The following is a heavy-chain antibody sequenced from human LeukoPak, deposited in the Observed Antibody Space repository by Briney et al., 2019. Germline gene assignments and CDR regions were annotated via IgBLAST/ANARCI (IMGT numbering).Heavy chain of an antibody. D-gene: IGHD3-9*01. V-gene: IGHV1-18*01. CDR3: ARGAVLRYFDWGPEDYYYMDV. CDR2: ISAYNGNI. Sequence: ASVKVSCKASGYTFTSYGISWVRQAPGQGLEWMGWISAYNGNIDYAQKLQGRVTMTRNTSISTAYMELSSLRSEDTAVYYCARGAVLRYFDWGPEDYYYMDVWGKGTTVTVSS. J-gene: IGHJ6*03. CDR1: GYTFTSYG.